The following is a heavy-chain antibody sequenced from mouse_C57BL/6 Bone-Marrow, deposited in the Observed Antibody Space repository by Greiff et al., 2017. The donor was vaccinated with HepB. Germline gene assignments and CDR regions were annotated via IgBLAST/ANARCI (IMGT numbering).Heavy chain of an antibody. CDR2: IHPNSGST. CDR1: GYTFTSYW. V-gene: IGHV1-64*01. D-gene: IGHD1-1*01. Sequence: VQLQQPGAELVKPGASVKLSCKASGYTFTSYWMHWVKQRPGQGLEWIGMIHPNSGSTNYNEKFKSKATLTVDKSSSTAYMQLSSLTSEDSAVYYCALITTVVAYYFDYWGQGTTLTVSS. CDR3: ALITTVVAYYFDY. J-gene: IGHJ2*01.